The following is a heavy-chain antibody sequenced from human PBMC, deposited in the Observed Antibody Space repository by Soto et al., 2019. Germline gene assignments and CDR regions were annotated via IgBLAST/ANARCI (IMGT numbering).Heavy chain of an antibody. V-gene: IGHV1-18*04. CDR1: GDTFTSHG. Sequence: SAKDPWNASGDTFTSHGSSWMIQAPGRGLEWMGWISAYNGNTNYAQKLQGRVTMHTDTSTSTAYMELRSLRSDDTAVYYCARVFVGPDFWSGPCYSYYGMDVWGQGTTVTV. CDR3: ARVFVGPDFWSGPCYSYYGMDV. J-gene: IGHJ6*02. CDR2: ISAYNGNT. D-gene: IGHD3-3*01.